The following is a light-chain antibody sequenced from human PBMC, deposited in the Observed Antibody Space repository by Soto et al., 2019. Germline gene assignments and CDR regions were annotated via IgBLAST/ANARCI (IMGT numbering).Light chain of an antibody. CDR3: QQYYSTPLT. V-gene: IGKV4-1*01. CDR2: WAS. CDR1: QSVLYSSNNKNF. J-gene: IGKJ4*01. Sequence: DIVMTQSPDSLAVSLGERATINCKSSQSVLYSSNNKNFLAWYQQKPGQPPKLLIYWASTRESGVPDRFSGSGSGTDFTLTISSLQDEDVAVYSCQQYYSTPLTFGGGTKVEVK.